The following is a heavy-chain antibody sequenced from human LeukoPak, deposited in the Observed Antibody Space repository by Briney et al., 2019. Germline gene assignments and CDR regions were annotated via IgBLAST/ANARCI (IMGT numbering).Heavy chain of an antibody. CDR3: AKGSYYDSSGSFYFDY. CDR1: GFTFSNYA. J-gene: IGHJ4*02. Sequence: GGSLRLSCAASGFTFSNYAMSWVRQAPGKGLEWVSGISGGGDNTYYADSVKGRFTISRDNSKNTLYVQVNSLGTEDTAAYYCAKGSYYDSSGSFYFDYWGQGTLVTVSS. D-gene: IGHD3-22*01. V-gene: IGHV3-23*01. CDR2: ISGGGDNT.